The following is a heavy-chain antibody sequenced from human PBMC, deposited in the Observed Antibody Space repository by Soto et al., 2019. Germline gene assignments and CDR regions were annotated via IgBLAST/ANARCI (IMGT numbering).Heavy chain of an antibody. CDR1: GFDFSNYN. Sequence: EVQVVESGGGLIQPGGSLRLSCAGSGFDFSNYNMDWVRQAPGKGLEWISYISNTARTIFYADSVKGRFTISRDNARNSLFRQMNSLRDEDTAVYYCARDGSRGYDMDVWGQGTTVTVSS. CDR3: ARDGSRGYDMDV. V-gene: IGHV3-48*02. CDR2: ISNTARTI. J-gene: IGHJ6*02. D-gene: IGHD1-1*01.